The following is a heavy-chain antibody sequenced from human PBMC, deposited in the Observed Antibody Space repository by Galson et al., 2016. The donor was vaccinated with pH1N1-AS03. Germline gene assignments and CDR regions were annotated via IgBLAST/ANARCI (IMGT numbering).Heavy chain of an antibody. CDR2: FFSNDEK. V-gene: IGHV2-26*01. CDR3: ARIVYSCGGDCYYLLDY. CDR1: DFPLSKIMG. J-gene: IGHJ4*02. Sequence: ALVKPTQTLTLTCTVSDFPLSKIMGVSWIRQTPGKALEWLAHFFSNDEKSYSVSLKSRLSISKDPSTGQVVLTMTNMDPVDTGTYFCARIVYSCGGDCYYLLDYWGRGTLVTVSS. D-gene: IGHD2-21*01.